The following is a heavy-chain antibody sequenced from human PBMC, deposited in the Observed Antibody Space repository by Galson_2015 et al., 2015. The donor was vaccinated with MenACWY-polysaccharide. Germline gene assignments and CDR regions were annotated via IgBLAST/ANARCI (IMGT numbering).Heavy chain of an antibody. CDR2: IRTNADGGAT. Sequence: SLRLSCATSGFIFADYAMAWFRQAPGKGLEWIGFIRTNADGGATNYAASVRGRFTISRDDSRSIAYLEMNSLITEDTAFYFCTRDRPLDYWGQGTLVSVSS. J-gene: IGHJ4*02. V-gene: IGHV3-49*03. CDR1: GFIFADYA. CDR3: TRDRPLDY.